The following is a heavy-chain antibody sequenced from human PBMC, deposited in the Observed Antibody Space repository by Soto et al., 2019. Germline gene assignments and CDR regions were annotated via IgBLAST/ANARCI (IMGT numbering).Heavy chain of an antibody. D-gene: IGHD2-21*02. V-gene: IGHV3-30*03. J-gene: IGHJ6*02. Sequence: QVQLVESGGGVVQPGRSLRLSCVASGFSSSNYFMHWVRQAPGRGQEWVAAISYDGSNKHYLDAVKGRFTISRDNSKNTRYLQMNSLRGEDTAVYSCVRGDPYYGMDVCGQGTTVTVSS. CDR2: ISYDGSNK. CDR1: GFSSSNYF. CDR3: VRGDPYYGMDV.